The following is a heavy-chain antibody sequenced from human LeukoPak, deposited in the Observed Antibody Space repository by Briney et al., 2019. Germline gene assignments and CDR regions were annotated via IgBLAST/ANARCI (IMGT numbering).Heavy chain of an antibody. CDR1: GYTFTSYY. Sequence: ASVTVSCKASGYTFTSYYMHWVRQALGQGLEWMGIINPSGGSTSYAQKFQGRVTMTRDTSTSTVYMELSSLRSEDTAVYYCARDVYGGNSGDYWGQGTLVTVSS. J-gene: IGHJ4*02. CDR2: INPSGGST. D-gene: IGHD4-23*01. CDR3: ARDVYGGNSGDY. V-gene: IGHV1-46*01.